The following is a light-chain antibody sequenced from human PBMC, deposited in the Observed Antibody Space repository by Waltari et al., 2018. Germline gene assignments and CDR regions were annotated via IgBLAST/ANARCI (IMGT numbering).Light chain of an antibody. J-gene: IGKJ4*01. CDR3: QQYNSYLLT. V-gene: IGKV1-5*03. CDR2: KAS. CDR1: QSISPC. Sequence: DTQLTQPHPTLSASVGDRATITCRASQSISPCLAWYQQKPGKAPKPLIYKASTLETGVPSRFSGSGSGTEFTLTISSLQPDDFATYFCQQYNSYLLTFGGGTKVEIQ.